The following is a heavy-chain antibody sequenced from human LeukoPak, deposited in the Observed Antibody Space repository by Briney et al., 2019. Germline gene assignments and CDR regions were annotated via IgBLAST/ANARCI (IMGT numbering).Heavy chain of an antibody. D-gene: IGHD2-2*01. CDR1: GFTFSRFT. CDR3: AKWGESGYCSSTSCHPRGLFDY. J-gene: IGHJ4*02. CDR2: ISGSGTTK. Sequence: GGSLRLSCAASGFTFSRFTMNWVRQAPGKGLEWVSYISGSGTTKYYADSVRGRFTISRDNAKNTLYLQMNSLRAEDTAVYYCAKWGESGYCSSTSCHPRGLFDYWGQGTLVTVSS. V-gene: IGHV3-48*04.